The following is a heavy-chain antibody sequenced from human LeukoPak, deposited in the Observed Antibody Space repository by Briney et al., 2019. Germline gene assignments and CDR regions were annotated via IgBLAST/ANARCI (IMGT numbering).Heavy chain of an antibody. D-gene: IGHD6-19*01. Sequence: ASVKVSCKASGYTFTSYYMHWVRQAPGQGLEWMGIINPSGGSTSYAQKFQGRVTMTRDMSTGTVYMELSSLRSEDTAVYYCARDPGGAVADMNWFDPWGQGTLVTVSS. CDR1: GYTFTSYY. J-gene: IGHJ5*02. CDR2: INPSGGST. CDR3: ARDPGGAVADMNWFDP. V-gene: IGHV1-46*01.